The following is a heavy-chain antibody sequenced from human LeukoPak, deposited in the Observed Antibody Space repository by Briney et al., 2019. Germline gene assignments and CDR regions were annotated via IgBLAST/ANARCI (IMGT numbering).Heavy chain of an antibody. CDR1: GGTFSDYV. J-gene: IGHJ4*02. V-gene: IGHV1-69*01. D-gene: IGHD3-9*01. CDR3: ATYDVLTGFEY. CDR2: ISPLLGAS. Sequence: SVKVSCKPSGGTFSDYVISWVRQAPGQGLNWMGGISPLLGASKHTQNFHDRVTITADESTTTAYMELSDLRSADTAVYYCATYDVLTGFEYWGQGTLVTVSS.